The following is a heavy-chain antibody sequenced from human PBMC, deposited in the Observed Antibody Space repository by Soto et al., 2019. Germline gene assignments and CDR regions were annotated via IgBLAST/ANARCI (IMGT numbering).Heavy chain of an antibody. CDR1: GCNFSTYW. J-gene: IGHJ3*02. Sequence: PGESLKISCKAFGCNFSTYWIGWVRQMPGKGLEWMGIVYPGDSDTRYSPSLQGQVTLSADKSISTAYLQWSSLKASDTAIYYCARRGKAFDIWGQGTMVTVS. CDR3: ARRGKAFDI. V-gene: IGHV5-51*01. CDR2: VYPGDSDT.